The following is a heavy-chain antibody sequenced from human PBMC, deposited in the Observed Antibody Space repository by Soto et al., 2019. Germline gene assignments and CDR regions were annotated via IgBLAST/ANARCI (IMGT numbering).Heavy chain of an antibody. D-gene: IGHD3-22*01. V-gene: IGHV3-23*01. CDR2: ISSSGGST. CDR1: GFTFSNYA. Sequence: GGSLRLSCAASGFTFSNYAMSWVRQAPGKGLEWVAGISSSGGSTYYADSVKGRFTISRDNSKHTLHLQMNSLRAEDTALYYCAKGEYYYDTSGGFDVWGQGTMVTV. CDR3: AKGEYYYDTSGGFDV. J-gene: IGHJ4*02.